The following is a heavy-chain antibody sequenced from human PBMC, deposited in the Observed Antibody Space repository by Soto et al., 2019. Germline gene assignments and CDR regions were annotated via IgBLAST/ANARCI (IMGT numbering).Heavy chain of an antibody. CDR3: ARVMAYEQQLVPFDY. J-gene: IGHJ4*02. Sequence: QVQLVQSGAEVKKPGASVKVSCKTSGYTFFGYYLNWVRQAPGQGLVWMGWVNPHTGGTHYAQEFDGRVTMTRDTSTYTAYMELSGLKFDDTATYFCARVMAYEQQLVPFDYWGQGTLVTVSS. CDR1: GYTFFGYY. CDR2: VNPHTGGT. D-gene: IGHD6-13*01. V-gene: IGHV1-2*02.